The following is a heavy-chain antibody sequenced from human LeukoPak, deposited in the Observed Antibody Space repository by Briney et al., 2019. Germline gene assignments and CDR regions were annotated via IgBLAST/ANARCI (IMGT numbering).Heavy chain of an antibody. D-gene: IGHD3-3*01. CDR2: INGNGDVT. V-gene: IGHV3-23*01. Sequence: GGSLRLSCAASGFTFNSYAMSWVRQAPGKGLEWVSAINGNGDVTYYADSVKGRFTISRDNSKNTLFLQMDSLSPEDTALYYCASGYDFWSSHYAGGGPTNWGQGTLVTVSS. CDR3: ASGYDFWSSHYAGGGPTN. CDR1: GFTFNSYA. J-gene: IGHJ4*02.